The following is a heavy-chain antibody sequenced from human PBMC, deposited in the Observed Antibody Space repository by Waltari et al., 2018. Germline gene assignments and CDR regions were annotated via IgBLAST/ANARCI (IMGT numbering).Heavy chain of an antibody. CDR3: ASIFKIAAAGTVY. J-gene: IGHJ4*02. V-gene: IGHV4-39*07. Sequence: QVQLQESGPGLVKPSETLSLTCTVSGGSISSSSYYWGWIRQPPGKGLEWIGSIYYSGSTYYNPSLKSRVTISVDTSKNQFSLKLSSVTAADTAVYYCASIFKIAAAGTVYWGQGTLVTVSS. CDR2: IYYSGST. CDR1: GGSISSSSYY. D-gene: IGHD6-13*01.